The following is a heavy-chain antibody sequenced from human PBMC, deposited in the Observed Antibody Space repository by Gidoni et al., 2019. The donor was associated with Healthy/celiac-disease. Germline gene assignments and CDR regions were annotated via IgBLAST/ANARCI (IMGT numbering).Heavy chain of an antibody. CDR1: GFTFSSYW. J-gene: IGHJ4*02. CDR2: IKQDGSEK. CDR3: ARVGGSGWYGPYYFDY. V-gene: IGHV3-7*01. Sequence: EVQLVESGGGLVQPGGSLRLSCAAPGFTFSSYWMSWVRQAPGKGLEWVANIKQDGSEKYYVDSVKGRFTISRDNAKNSLYLQMNSLRAEDTAVYYCARVGGSGWYGPYYFDYWGQGTLVTVSS. D-gene: IGHD6-19*01.